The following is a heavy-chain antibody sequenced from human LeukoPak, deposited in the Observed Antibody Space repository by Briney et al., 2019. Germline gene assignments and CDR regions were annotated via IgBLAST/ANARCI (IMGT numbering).Heavy chain of an antibody. CDR3: ANGSGSPLWYGMDV. D-gene: IGHD3-10*01. V-gene: IGHV4-59*01. CDR1: GGSFSSYY. Sequence: SETLSLTCAVYGGSFSSYYWSWIRQPPGKGLEWIGYIYYSGSTNYNPSLKSRVTISVDTSKNQFSLKLSSVTAADTAVYYCANGSGSPLWYGMDVWGKGTTVTVSS. CDR2: IYYSGST. J-gene: IGHJ6*04.